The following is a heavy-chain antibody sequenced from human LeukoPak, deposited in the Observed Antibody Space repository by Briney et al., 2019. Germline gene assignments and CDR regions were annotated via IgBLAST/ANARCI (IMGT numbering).Heavy chain of an antibody. CDR1: AGSISSDSYY. D-gene: IGHD3-22*01. CDR3: AGRSYSSGSKRLDY. CDR2: IYYSGNT. V-gene: IGHV4-39*07. Sequence: SETLSLTCTVSAGSISSDSYYWGWIRQPPGKGLEWIGTIYYSGNTYYNPSLKSRLTISVDTSKNQFSLKLSSVTAADTAVYYCAGRSYSSGSKRLDYWGQGTLVTVSS. J-gene: IGHJ4*02.